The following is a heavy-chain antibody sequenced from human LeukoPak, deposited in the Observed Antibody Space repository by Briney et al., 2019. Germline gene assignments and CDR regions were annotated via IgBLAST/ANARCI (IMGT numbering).Heavy chain of an antibody. CDR2: ISWNSGSI. V-gene: IGHV3-9*01. CDR1: GFTVSSNY. J-gene: IGHJ4*02. CDR3: AKGNDILTGYYKELDY. D-gene: IGHD3-9*01. Sequence: GGSLRLSCAASGFTVSSNYMGWVRQAPGKGLEWVSGISWNSGSIGYADSVKGRFTISRDNAKNSLYLQMNSLRAEDTALYYCAKGNDILTGYYKELDYWGQGTLVTVSS.